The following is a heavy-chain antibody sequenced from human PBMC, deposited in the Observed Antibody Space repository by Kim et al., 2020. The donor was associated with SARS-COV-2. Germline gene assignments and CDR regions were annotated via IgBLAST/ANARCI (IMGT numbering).Heavy chain of an antibody. D-gene: IGHD6-13*01. J-gene: IGHJ5*02. CDR1: GFTFSSYA. CDR3: ATTEYSSSWYRPYNWFDP. CDR2: ISGSGGST. V-gene: IGHV3-23*01. Sequence: GGSLRLSCAASGFTFSSYAMSWVRQAPGKGLEWVSAISGSGGSTYYADSVKGRFTISRDNSKNTLYLQMNSLRAEDTAVYYCATTEYSSSWYRPYNWFDPWGQGTLVTVSS.